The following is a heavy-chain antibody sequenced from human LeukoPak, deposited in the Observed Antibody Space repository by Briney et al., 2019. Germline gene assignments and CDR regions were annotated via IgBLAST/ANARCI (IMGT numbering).Heavy chain of an antibody. J-gene: IGHJ3*02. D-gene: IGHD1-26*01. CDR1: GGSISSYY. Sequence: SETLSLTCTFSGGSISSYYWSWIRQPAGKGLEWIGRIYTSGSTNYNPSLKSRVTMSVDTSKNQFSLKLSSVTAADTAVYYCARGGSSVDAFDIWGQGTMVTVSS. CDR3: ARGGSSVDAFDI. V-gene: IGHV4-4*07. CDR2: IYTSGST.